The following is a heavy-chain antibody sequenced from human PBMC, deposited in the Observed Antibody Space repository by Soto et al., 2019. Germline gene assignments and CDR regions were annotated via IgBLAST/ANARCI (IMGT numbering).Heavy chain of an antibody. D-gene: IGHD3-22*01. Sequence: SETLSLTCTVSGGSISSYYWSWIRQPPGKGLEWIGYIYYSGSTNYNPSLKSRVTISVDTAKNQFSLKLSSVTAADTAVYYCARALTYYDSSGPPNSSDPWGQAPLVTLSS. J-gene: IGHJ5*02. CDR1: GGSISSYY. V-gene: IGHV4-59*01. CDR3: ARALTYYDSSGPPNSSDP. CDR2: IYYSGST.